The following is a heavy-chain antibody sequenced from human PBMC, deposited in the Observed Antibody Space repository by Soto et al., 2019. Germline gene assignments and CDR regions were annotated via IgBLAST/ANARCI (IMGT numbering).Heavy chain of an antibody. J-gene: IGHJ6*03. CDR2: INDSGDI. CDR1: GGSFSGYQ. CDR3: ARGLILWFGELSRRGGYYYCMDV. Sequence: QVQLQQWGAGLLKPSETLSLTCAVYGGSFSGYQWSWTRQTPGKGLEWIGGINDSGDINYNPSLKSRVTMLVDSPKKQISLRLSSVAAADTAVYYCARGLILWFGELSRRGGYYYCMDVWGKGTTVTVSS. D-gene: IGHD3-10*01. V-gene: IGHV4-34*01.